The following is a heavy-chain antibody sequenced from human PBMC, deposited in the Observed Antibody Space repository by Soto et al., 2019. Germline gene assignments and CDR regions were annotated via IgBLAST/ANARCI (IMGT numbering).Heavy chain of an antibody. CDR1: GFTFSSYA. CDR3: ARDLGYCTNGVCSLDY. D-gene: IGHD2-8*01. CDR2: ISSSSSYT. J-gene: IGHJ4*02. V-gene: IGHV3-48*04. Sequence: EVQLLESGGGLVQPGGSLRLSCAASGFTFSSYAMSWVRQAPGKGLEWVSYISSSSSYTNYADSVKGRFTISRDNAKNSLYLQMNSLRAEDTAVYYCARDLGYCTNGVCSLDYWGQGTLVTVSS.